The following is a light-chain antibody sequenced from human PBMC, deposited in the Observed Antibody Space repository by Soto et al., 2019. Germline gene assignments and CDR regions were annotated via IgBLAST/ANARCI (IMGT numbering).Light chain of an antibody. J-gene: IGKJ5*01. V-gene: IGKV1D-12*01. CDR1: QNLSSW. Sequence: DLHPTLSPSSQSESVGDRVTITCRASQNLSSWLAWYQQKPGKAPILLVSAACSLQSGVPSRFSGSVSRTDFTLTIRSLQPEDFASYYCQQPISFPITFGQGTQLEIK. CDR3: QQPISFPIT. CDR2: AAC.